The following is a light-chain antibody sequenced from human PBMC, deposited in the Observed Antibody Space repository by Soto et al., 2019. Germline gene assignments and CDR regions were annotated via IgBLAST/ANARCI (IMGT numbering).Light chain of an antibody. CDR1: QDISNY. V-gene: IGKV1-33*01. CDR2: DAS. J-gene: IGKJ5*01. CDR3: QQYDNLPSIT. Sequence: DIPMTQSPCSLSASVGDRVTITCQASQDISNYLNWYQQKPGKAPKLLIYDASNLETGVPSRFSGSGSGTDFTFTISSLQPEDIATYYCQQYDNLPSITFGQGTRLEIK.